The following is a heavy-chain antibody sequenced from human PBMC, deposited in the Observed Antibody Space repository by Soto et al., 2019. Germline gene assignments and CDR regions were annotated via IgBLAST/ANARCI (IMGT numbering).Heavy chain of an antibody. CDR1: GFDFSSHA. V-gene: IGHV3-23*01. Sequence: EVQLLESGGGLVQPGGSLRLSCAAAGFDFSSHAMSWVRQAPGKRLEWVSPISGSGGSTYYADSVKGRFTISRDNSKNTLYRQMNSLRVDDTAVYYCAKERGWGGTEYWGQGTLVTVSS. CDR2: ISGSGGST. D-gene: IGHD7-27*01. J-gene: IGHJ4*02. CDR3: AKERGWGGTEY.